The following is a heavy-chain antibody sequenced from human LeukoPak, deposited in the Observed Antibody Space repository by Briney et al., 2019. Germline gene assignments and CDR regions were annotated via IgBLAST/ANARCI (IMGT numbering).Heavy chain of an antibody. D-gene: IGHD3-10*01. CDR1: GYTFTSYD. V-gene: IGHV1-8*01. CDR3: ATPYGSGEKYYYYYYMDV. CDR2: MNPNSGNT. Sequence: ASVKVSCKASGYTFTSYDINCVRQATGQGLEWMGWMNPNSGNTGYAQKFQGRVTMTRNTSISTAYMELSSLSSEDTAVYYCATPYGSGEKYYYYYYMDVWGKGTTVTVSS. J-gene: IGHJ6*03.